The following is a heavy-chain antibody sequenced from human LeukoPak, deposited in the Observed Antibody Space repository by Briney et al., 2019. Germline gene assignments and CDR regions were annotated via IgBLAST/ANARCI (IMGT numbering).Heavy chain of an antibody. J-gene: IGHJ5*02. CDR1: GGSISSGDYH. D-gene: IGHD3-22*01. CDR3: ARPYYYDSRIDP. CDR2: MYYSSSN. Sequence: SQTLSLTCTVSGGSISSGDYHWSWIRQPPGKGLEWIAYMYYSSSNYYNPSLKSRITMSTDTSKNQLSLKLRSVTAADTAVYYCARPYYYDSRIDPWGQGILVTVSS. V-gene: IGHV4-30-4*01.